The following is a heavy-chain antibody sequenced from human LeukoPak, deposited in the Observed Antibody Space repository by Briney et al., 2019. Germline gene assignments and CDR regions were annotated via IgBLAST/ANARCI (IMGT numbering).Heavy chain of an antibody. D-gene: IGHD2-21*01. J-gene: IGHJ3*02. Sequence: PGGSLRLSCTASGFTFSNYGLHWVRQAPGKGLEWMALIWYDGSKRYYADSVQGRFTISRDNSKNTLHLQMDSLRVEDTAIYYCAKDRLILDAFDIWGQGTIVTVSS. V-gene: IGHV3-33*06. CDR1: GFTFSNYG. CDR3: AKDRLILDAFDI. CDR2: IWYDGSKR.